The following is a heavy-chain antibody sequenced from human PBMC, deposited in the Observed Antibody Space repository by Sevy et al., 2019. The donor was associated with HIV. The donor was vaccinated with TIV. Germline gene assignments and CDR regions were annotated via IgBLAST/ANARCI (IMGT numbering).Heavy chain of an antibody. V-gene: IGHV3-9*01. CDR1: GFTFDDYT. D-gene: IGHD2-15*01. J-gene: IGHJ6*02. CDR3: AKDMRYCSGGSCYNYGMDV. Sequence: GGSLRLSCAASGFTFDDYTMNWVRQAPGKGLEWVSGISWSSGNIGYADSVKGRFTISRDNAKNSLYLQMNSLRAEDTALYYCAKDMRYCSGGSCYNYGMDVWGQGTTVTVSS. CDR2: ISWSSGNI.